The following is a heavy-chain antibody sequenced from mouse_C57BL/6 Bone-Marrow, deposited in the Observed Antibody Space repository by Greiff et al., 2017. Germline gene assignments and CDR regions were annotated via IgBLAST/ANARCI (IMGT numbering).Heavy chain of an antibody. D-gene: IGHD2-1*01. J-gene: IGHJ4*01. CDR3: ARGGYGNYVSYYYAMDY. V-gene: IGHV1-52*01. CDR2: IDPSDSET. Sequence: VQLQESGAELVRPGSSVKLSCKASGYTFTSYWMRWVKQRPIQGLEWIGNIDPSDSETHYNQKFKDKATLTVDKSSSTAYMQLSSLTSEDSAVYYCARGGYGNYVSYYYAMDYWGQGTSVTVSS. CDR1: GYTFTSYW.